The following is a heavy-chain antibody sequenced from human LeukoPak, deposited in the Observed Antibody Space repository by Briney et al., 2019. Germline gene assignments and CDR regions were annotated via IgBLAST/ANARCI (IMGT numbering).Heavy chain of an antibody. CDR3: ARTAGATHYHYYYGMDV. J-gene: IGHJ6*02. CDR1: GFTFSSYA. CDR2: VSYDGSNK. V-gene: IGHV3-30*03. D-gene: IGHD1-26*01. Sequence: GGSLRLSCAASGFTFSSYAINWVRQAPGKGLEWVAVVSYDGSNKYYADSVKGRFTVSRDNSKNTLYLQMDSLRAEDTAVYYCARTAGATHYHYYYGMDVRGQGTTVTVPS.